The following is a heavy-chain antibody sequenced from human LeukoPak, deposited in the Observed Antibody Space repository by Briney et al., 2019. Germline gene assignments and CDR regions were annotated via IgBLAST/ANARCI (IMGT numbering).Heavy chain of an antibody. CDR2: INHSGST. Sequence: SETLSLTCAVYSGSFSGYYWSWISQPPGEGLEWIGEINHSGSTNYNPSLKSRVTISVDTSKNQFSLKLSAVTAADTAVYYCARDGSVAGIFFDYWGQGTLVTVSS. J-gene: IGHJ4*02. CDR1: SGSFSGYY. CDR3: ARDGSVAGIFFDY. V-gene: IGHV4-34*01. D-gene: IGHD6-19*01.